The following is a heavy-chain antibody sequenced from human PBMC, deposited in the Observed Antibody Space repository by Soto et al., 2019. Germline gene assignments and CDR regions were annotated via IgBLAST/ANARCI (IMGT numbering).Heavy chain of an antibody. CDR1: GFTFSDHY. V-gene: IGHV3-72*01. CDR2: TRNKANSYTT. Sequence: GGSLRLSCAASGFTFSDHYMDWVRQAPGKGLEWVGRTRNKANSYTTEYAASVKGRFTISRDESKNSLNLQMNSLKTEDTAVYYCARFGSGTDHFDYWGQGTLVTVSS. J-gene: IGHJ4*02. CDR3: ARFGSGTDHFDY. D-gene: IGHD1-26*01.